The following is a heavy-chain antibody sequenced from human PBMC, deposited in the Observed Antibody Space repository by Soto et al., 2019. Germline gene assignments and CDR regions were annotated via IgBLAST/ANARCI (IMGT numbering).Heavy chain of an antibody. Sequence: QVQLVQSGAELKKPGSSVKVSCRASGATFSISVFNWVRQAPGQGLEWMGGIISMFGTPNYSQKFQGRVTIIADDSTSTGYMELNNLRSDDTAIYYCARDLGGGYEPGDYWGQGTQVTVSS. CDR1: GATFSISV. CDR2: IISMFGTP. V-gene: IGHV1-69*12. D-gene: IGHD5-12*01. J-gene: IGHJ4*02. CDR3: ARDLGGGYEPGDY.